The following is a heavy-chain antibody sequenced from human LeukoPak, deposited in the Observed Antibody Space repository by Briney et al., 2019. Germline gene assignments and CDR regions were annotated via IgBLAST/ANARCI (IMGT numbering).Heavy chain of an antibody. CDR3: ARDLEVDIVATSNWFDP. CDR2: ISYDGSNK. V-gene: IGHV3-30-3*01. CDR1: GFTFSSYA. D-gene: IGHD5-12*01. Sequence: PGGSLRLSCAASGFTFSSYAMHWVRQAPGKGLEWVAVISYDGSNKYYADSVKGRFTISRDNSKNTLYLQMNSLRAEDTAVYYCARDLEVDIVATSNWFDPWGQGTLVTVSA. J-gene: IGHJ5*02.